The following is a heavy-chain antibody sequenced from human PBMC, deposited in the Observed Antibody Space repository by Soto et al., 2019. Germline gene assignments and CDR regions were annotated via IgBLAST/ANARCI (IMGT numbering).Heavy chain of an antibody. CDR2: ISSSSSYI. CDR1: GFTFSSYS. Sequence: GGSLRLSCAASGFTFSSYSMNWVRQAPGKGLEWVSSISSSSSYIYYADSVKGRFTISRDNAKNSLYLQMNSLRAEDTAVYYCARDLTVLYYFDYWGQGTLVTVSS. D-gene: IGHD4-17*01. V-gene: IGHV3-21*01. CDR3: ARDLTVLYYFDY. J-gene: IGHJ4*02.